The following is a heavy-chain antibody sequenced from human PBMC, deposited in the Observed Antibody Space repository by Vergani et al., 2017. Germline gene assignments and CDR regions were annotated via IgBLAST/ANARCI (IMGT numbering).Heavy chain of an antibody. V-gene: IGHV5-51*01. CDR2: IYPDDSNT. Sequence: EVQLVQSGAEVKKPGESLKISCKGSGYSFTTYWIGWVRQMPGKGLEWMGIIYPDDSNTKYSPSFQGQVTISADKSISTAYLQWSSLRASDTAMYYCARQIVVPGYGMDVWGQGTTVTVSS. J-gene: IGHJ6*02. CDR3: ARQIVVPGYGMDV. CDR1: GYSFTTYW. D-gene: IGHD3-22*01.